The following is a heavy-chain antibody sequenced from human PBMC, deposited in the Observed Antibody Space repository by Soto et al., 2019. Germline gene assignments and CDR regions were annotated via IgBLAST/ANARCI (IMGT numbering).Heavy chain of an antibody. CDR3: ARQSQDYGDFYFDY. CDR2: IYYSGST. D-gene: IGHD4-17*01. J-gene: IGHJ4*02. Sequence: QLQLQESGPGLVKPSETLSLTCTVSGGSISSSSYYWGXIRQPPGKGXEWIGSIYYSGSTYYNPSLKSRVTISVDTSKNQFSLKLSSVTAADTAVYYCARQSQDYGDFYFDYWGQGTLVTVSS. CDR1: GGSISSSSYY. V-gene: IGHV4-39*01.